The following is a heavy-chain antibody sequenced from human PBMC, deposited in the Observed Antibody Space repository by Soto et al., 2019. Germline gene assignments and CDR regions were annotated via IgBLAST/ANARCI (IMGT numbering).Heavy chain of an antibody. V-gene: IGHV4-31*03. Sequence: SETLSLTCTVSGGSISSGGYYWSWIRQHPGKGLEWIGYIYYSGSTYYNPSLKSRVTISVDTSKNQFSLKLSSLTAADTAVYYCARANKSGGSGSYGAIVYWGPGTLVTVSS. CDR2: IYYSGST. D-gene: IGHD3-10*01. J-gene: IGHJ4*02. CDR1: GGSISSGGYY. CDR3: ARANKSGGSGSYGAIVY.